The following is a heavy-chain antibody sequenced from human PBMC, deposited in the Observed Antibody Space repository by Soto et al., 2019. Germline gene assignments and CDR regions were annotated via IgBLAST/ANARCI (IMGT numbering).Heavy chain of an antibody. CDR3: AKVTSIVGAIGSDY. Sequence: GGSLRLSCAASGFTFSSYAMSWVRQAPGKGLEWVSAISGSGGSTYYADSVKGRFTISRDNSKNTLYLQMNSLRAEDTAVYYCAKVTSIVGAIGSDYWGQGTLVTVSS. CDR1: GFTFSSYA. D-gene: IGHD1-26*01. CDR2: ISGSGGST. V-gene: IGHV3-23*01. J-gene: IGHJ4*02.